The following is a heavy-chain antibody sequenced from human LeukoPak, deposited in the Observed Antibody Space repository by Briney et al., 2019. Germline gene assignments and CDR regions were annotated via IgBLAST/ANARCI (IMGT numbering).Heavy chain of an antibody. CDR3: ARASPDYDFWSGYYRPYGMDV. J-gene: IGHJ6*02. Sequence: EGSLRLSCAASGFTFSDYYMSWIRQAPGKGLEWVSYISSSSSYTNYADSVKGRFTISRDNAKNSLYLQMNSLRAEDTAVYYCARASPDYDFWSGYYRPYGMDVWGQGTTVTVSS. CDR2: ISSSSSYT. V-gene: IGHV3-11*06. CDR1: GFTFSDYY. D-gene: IGHD3-3*01.